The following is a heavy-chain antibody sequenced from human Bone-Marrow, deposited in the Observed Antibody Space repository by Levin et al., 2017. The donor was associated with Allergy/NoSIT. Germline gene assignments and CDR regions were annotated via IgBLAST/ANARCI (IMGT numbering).Heavy chain of an antibody. J-gene: IGHJ6*02. V-gene: IGHV2-26*01. Sequence: SGPTLVKPTETLTLTCTVSGFSLSNARMGVSWIRQPPGKALEWLAHIFSNDEKSYSTSLKSRLTISKDTSKSQVVLTMTNMDPVDTATYYCARMGYCTNGVCYDRRVNYYYYGMDVWGQGTTVTVSS. CDR2: IFSNDEK. CDR3: ARMGYCTNGVCYDRRVNYYYYGMDV. CDR1: GFSLSNARMG. D-gene: IGHD2-8*01.